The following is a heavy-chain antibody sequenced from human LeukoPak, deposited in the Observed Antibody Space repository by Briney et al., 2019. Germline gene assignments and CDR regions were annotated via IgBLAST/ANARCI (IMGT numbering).Heavy chain of an antibody. CDR3: ARDRDGGPMDV. J-gene: IGHJ6*04. Sequence: PGGSLRLSCAASGFTVSSNYMSWVRQAPGKGLEWVSVIYSGGSTYYADSVKGRFTISRDNSKNTLYLQMNSLRAEDTAVYYCARDRDGGPMDVWGKGTTVTVSS. CDR2: IYSGGST. CDR1: GFTVSSNY. D-gene: IGHD4-23*01. V-gene: IGHV3-53*01.